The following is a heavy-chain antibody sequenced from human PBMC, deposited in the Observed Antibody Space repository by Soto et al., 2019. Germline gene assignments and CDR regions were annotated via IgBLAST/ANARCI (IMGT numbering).Heavy chain of an antibody. CDR1: GGTFNTFA. D-gene: IGHD1-26*01. V-gene: IGHV1-69*06. CDR3: ARAAKRYLEA. J-gene: IGHJ5*02. CDR2: IVPILGPA. Sequence: QVQLVQSGAEVKKPGSSVNVSCKASGGTFNTFAISWVRQAPGQGLEYLGGIVPILGPAFYAQRFQGRVTITADKSTNTAYVAMTSVSSEDTAVYYCARAAKRYLEAWGQGTQVTV.